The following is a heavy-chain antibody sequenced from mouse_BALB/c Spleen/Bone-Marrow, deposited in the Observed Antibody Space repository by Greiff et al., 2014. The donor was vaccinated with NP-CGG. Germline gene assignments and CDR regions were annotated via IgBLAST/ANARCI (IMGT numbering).Heavy chain of an antibody. J-gene: IGHJ2*01. Sequence: QVQLQQPGAGLVRPGTSVKVSCKASGYAFTNYLIEWVKQRPGQGLEWIGMINPGSGGTNYNEKFKGKATLTADKSSSTAYMQLSSLTSDDSAAYFCARRDGSYFDYWGQGTTLTVSS. V-gene: IGHV1-54*01. D-gene: IGHD3-3*01. CDR2: INPGSGGT. CDR1: GYAFTNYL. CDR3: ARRDGSYFDY.